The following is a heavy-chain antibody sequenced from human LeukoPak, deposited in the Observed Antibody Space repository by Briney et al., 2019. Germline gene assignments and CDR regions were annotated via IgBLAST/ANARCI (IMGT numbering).Heavy chain of an antibody. D-gene: IGHD3-22*01. CDR2: IIPILGIA. CDR1: GGTFSSYT. V-gene: IGHV1-69*02. Sequence: SVKVSCKASGGTFSSYTISWVRQAPGQGLEWMGRIIPILGIANYAQKFQGRVTITADKSTSTAYMELSSLRSEDTAVYYCATSGGYYPGYFGYWGQGTLVTVSS. J-gene: IGHJ4*02. CDR3: ATSGGYYPGYFGY.